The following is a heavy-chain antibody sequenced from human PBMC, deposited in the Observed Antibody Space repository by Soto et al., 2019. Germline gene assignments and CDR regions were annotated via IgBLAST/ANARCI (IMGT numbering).Heavy chain of an antibody. Sequence: EVHLLDSGGGLVQPGGSLRLSCAASGFTFIDYAMSWVRQAPGKGLEWVATISTAGHSPFSADSVKGRFTISRDNSNSTLYLQRNRLRVEDTAFYFCAKGGSFGEMLDSWGRGALFTVSS. CDR2: ISTAGHSP. J-gene: IGHJ4*02. CDR1: GFTFIDYA. D-gene: IGHD3-10*01. CDR3: AKGGSFGEMLDS. V-gene: IGHV3-23*01.